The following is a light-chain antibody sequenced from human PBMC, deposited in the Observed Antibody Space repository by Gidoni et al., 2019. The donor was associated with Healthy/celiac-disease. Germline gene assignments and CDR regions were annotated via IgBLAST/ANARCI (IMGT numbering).Light chain of an antibody. CDR3: QAWDSTVV. V-gene: IGLV3-1*01. CDR1: KLGDKY. J-gene: IGLJ2*01. Sequence: SSELTQPPSVSVSPGQTASITCSGDKLGDKYACCYQQKPGQSPVLVIYQDSKRPSGIPERFSGSNSGNTATLTISGTQAMDEADYYCQAWDSTVVFGGGTKLTVL. CDR2: QDS.